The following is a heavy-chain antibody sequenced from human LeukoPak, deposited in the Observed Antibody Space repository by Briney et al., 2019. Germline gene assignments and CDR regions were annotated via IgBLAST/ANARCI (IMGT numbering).Heavy chain of an antibody. Sequence: PGGSLRLSCAASGFTFSSYAMSWVRQAPGKGLEWVSAISGSGGSTYYADSVKGRFTISRDNSKNTLYLQMNSLRAEDTAVYYCARRGMLSYYFDYWGQGSLVTVSS. V-gene: IGHV3-23*01. D-gene: IGHD2-8*01. J-gene: IGHJ4*02. CDR1: GFTFSSYA. CDR3: ARRGMLSYYFDY. CDR2: ISGSGGST.